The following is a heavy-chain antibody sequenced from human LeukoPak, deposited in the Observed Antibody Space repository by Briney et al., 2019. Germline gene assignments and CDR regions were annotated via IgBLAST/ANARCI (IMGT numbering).Heavy chain of an antibody. CDR2: MNPNSGYT. CDR1: VYTFTTYD. D-gene: IGHD6-19*01. J-gene: IGHJ4*02. CDR3: ARVAGSIDY. V-gene: IGHV1-8*03. Sequence: GASVKVSCKASVYTFTTYDINWVRQATGQGLEWMGWMNPNSGYTGFAQKFQGRVTFTRATSISTAYMELSSLRSEDTAVYYCARVAGSIDYWGQGTLVPVSS.